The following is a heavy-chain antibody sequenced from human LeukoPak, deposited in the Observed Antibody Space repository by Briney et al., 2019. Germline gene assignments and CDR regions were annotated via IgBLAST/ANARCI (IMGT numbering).Heavy chain of an antibody. J-gene: IGHJ4*02. D-gene: IGHD4-23*01. V-gene: IGHV3-20*04. CDR2: INYNGAIT. CDR3: AKDLDYGGNIDFDY. CDR1: GFTFVDYG. Sequence: GGSLRLSCATSGFTFVDYGLSWVRRAPGKGLEWLCAINYNGAITDYADSVKGRFTISRDNSKNTLYLQMNSLRAEDTAVYYCAKDLDYGGNIDFDYWGLGTLVTVSS.